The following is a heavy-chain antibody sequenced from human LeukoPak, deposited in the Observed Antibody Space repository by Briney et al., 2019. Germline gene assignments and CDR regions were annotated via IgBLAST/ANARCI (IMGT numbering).Heavy chain of an antibody. V-gene: IGHV3-11*04. Sequence: LSLTCTVSGGSISSYYWSWIRQAPGKGLEWVSYISSSGSAIYYADSVKGRFTISRDNAKNSLFLQMNSLRAEDTAVYYCARASRSTWYNVGYWGQGTLVTVSS. D-gene: IGHD6-13*01. CDR2: ISSSGSAI. CDR1: GGSISSYY. CDR3: ARASRSTWYNVGY. J-gene: IGHJ4*02.